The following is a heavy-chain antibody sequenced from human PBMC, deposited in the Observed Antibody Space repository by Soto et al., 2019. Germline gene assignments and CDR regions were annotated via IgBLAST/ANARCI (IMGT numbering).Heavy chain of an antibody. D-gene: IGHD3-9*01. CDR2: INAGNGNT. Sequence: EASVKVSCKASGYTFTSYAMHWVRQAPGQRLEWMGWINAGNGNTKYSQKFQGRVTITRDTSVSTAYMELSSLRSEDTAVYYCANILGYHPWAADGFDGWGQGTMVTVSS. CDR3: ANILGYHPWAADGFDG. J-gene: IGHJ3*01. V-gene: IGHV1-3*01. CDR1: GYTFTSYA.